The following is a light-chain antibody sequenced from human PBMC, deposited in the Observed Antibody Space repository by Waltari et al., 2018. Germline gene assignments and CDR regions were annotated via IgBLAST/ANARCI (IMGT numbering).Light chain of an antibody. V-gene: IGKV2-28*01. CDR2: LGS. J-gene: IGKJ3*01. Sequence: DIVMTQSPLSLPVTPGEPASISCRSSQSLLHSNGYNYLDWYLQKPGQSPQLLIYLGSNRASGVPDRFSGSVSGTDFTLKISRVEAEDVGVYYCMQALQTPQITFGPGTKVDIK. CDR1: QSLLHSNGYNY. CDR3: MQALQTPQIT.